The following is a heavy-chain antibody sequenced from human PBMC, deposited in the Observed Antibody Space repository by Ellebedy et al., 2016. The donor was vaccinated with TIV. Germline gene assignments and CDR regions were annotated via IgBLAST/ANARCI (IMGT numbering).Heavy chain of an antibody. J-gene: IGHJ4*02. D-gene: IGHD6-13*01. CDR3: ATASFSSWAYFDY. CDR2: FDPEDGET. V-gene: IGHV1-24*01. Sequence: ASVKVSCXASGYTFTSYYMHWVRQAPGKGLEWMGGFDPEDGETIYAQKFQGRVTMTEDTSTDTAYMELSSLRSEDTAVYYCATASFSSWAYFDYWGQGTLVTVSS. CDR1: GYTFTSYY.